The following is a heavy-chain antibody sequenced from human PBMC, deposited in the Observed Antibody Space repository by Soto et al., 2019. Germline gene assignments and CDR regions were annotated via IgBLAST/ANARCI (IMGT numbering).Heavy chain of an antibody. CDR3: ARAGGYIRVVVAAHNAFDI. D-gene: IGHD2-15*01. J-gene: IGHJ3*02. CDR2: ISYDGSNK. CDR1: GFTFSSYA. Sequence: GGSLRLSCAASGFTFSSYAMHWVRQAPGKGLEWVAVISYDGSNKYYADSVKGRFTISRDNSKNTLYLQMNSLRAEDTAVYYSARAGGYIRVVVAAHNAFDIWGQGTMVTVSS. V-gene: IGHV3-30-3*01.